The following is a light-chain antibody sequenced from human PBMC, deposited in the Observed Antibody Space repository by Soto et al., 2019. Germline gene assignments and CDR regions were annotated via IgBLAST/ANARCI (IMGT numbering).Light chain of an antibody. J-gene: IGKJ1*01. CDR2: DAS. Sequence: DIHLTHAPTSLSASVGDRVTITRPASQSISRNLSWYQQKPGKAPKLLIYDASSLQSGVPSRFSGSGSGTQFTLTISCLQPDDFATYYCQHYNIYSPWTSGQGTKVDIK. CDR1: QSISRN. CDR3: QHYNIYSPWT. V-gene: IGKV1-5*01.